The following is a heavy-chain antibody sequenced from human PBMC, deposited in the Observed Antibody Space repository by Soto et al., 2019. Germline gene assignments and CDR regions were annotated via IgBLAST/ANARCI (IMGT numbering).Heavy chain of an antibody. Sequence: QVQLQESGPGLVKPSETLSLTCTVSGGSISSYYWSWIRQPPGKGLEWIGYIYYSGSTNYNPSLKSRVTISVDTSKNQFSLKLSSVTAADTAVYYCARLCKGSCRDYYYYGMDVWGQGTTVTVSS. CDR1: GGSISSYY. J-gene: IGHJ6*02. CDR2: IYYSGST. D-gene: IGHD2-15*01. CDR3: ARLCKGSCRDYYYYGMDV. V-gene: IGHV4-59*08.